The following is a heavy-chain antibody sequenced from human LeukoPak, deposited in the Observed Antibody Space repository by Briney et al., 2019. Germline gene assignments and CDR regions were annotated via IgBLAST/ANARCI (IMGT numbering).Heavy chain of an antibody. V-gene: IGHV1-2*02. CDR3: ARDDGSGIDWFDP. J-gene: IGHJ5*02. CDR2: INPNSGGT. D-gene: IGHD3-10*01. Sequence: ASVKVSCKASGYTFTSYYIHWVRQAPGQGLEWMGWINPNSGGTNYAQKFQGRVTMTRDTSISTAYMELSRLRSDDTAVYYCARDDGSGIDWFDPWGQGTLVTVSS. CDR1: GYTFTSYY.